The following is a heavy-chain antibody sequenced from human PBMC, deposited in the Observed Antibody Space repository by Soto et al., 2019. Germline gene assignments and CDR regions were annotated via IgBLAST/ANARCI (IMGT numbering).Heavy chain of an antibody. CDR3: ARDFLSTGSYNGHYYYSRMDV. J-gene: IGHJ6*02. CDR1: GFTFSSYS. D-gene: IGHD1-26*01. V-gene: IGHV3-48*02. Sequence: GGSLRLSCAASGFTFSSYSMNWVRQAPGKGLEWVSYISSSSSTIYYADSVKGRFTISRDNAKNSLYLQMNSLRDEDTAVYYCARDFLSTGSYNGHYYYSRMDVWGQGTKVTVYS. CDR2: ISSSSSTI.